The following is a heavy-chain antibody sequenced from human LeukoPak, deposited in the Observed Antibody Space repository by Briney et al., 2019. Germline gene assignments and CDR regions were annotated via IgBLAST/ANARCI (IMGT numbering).Heavy chain of an antibody. J-gene: IGHJ5*02. CDR3: ARASAYSSSWYRVNWFDP. D-gene: IGHD6-13*01. V-gene: IGHV4-59*01. CDR2: IYYTGST. Sequence: SETLSLTCTVSGGPISSYYWNWIRQPPGKGLEWIGYIYYTGSTNYNPSLKSRVTISVDTSKNQFSLKLSSVTAADTAVYYCARASAYSSSWYRVNWFDPWGQGTPVTVSS. CDR1: GGPISSYY.